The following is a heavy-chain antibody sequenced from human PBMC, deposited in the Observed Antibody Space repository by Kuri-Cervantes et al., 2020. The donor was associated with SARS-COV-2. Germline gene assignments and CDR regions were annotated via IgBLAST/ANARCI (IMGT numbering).Heavy chain of an antibody. Sequence: ASVKVSCKASGYTFTSYGIRWVRQAPGQGLEWMGIISPDGGDTTYAQKFQGRVTMTGDTSTTTLYMELSSLRSEDTAVYYCARGRPDCSGDECSPNMIDYWGQGTLVTVSS. CDR3: ARGRPDCSGDECSPNMIDY. D-gene: IGHD2-8*02. CDR2: ISPDGGDT. V-gene: IGHV1-46*01. J-gene: IGHJ4*02. CDR1: GYTFTSYG.